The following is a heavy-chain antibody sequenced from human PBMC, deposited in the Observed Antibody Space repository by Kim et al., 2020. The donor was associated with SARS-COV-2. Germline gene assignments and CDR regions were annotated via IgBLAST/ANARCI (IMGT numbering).Heavy chain of an antibody. CDR2: INHSGST. V-gene: IGHV4-34*01. Sequence: SETLSLTCAVYGGSFSGYYWSWIRQPPGKGLEWIGEINHSGSTNYNPSLKSRVTISVDTSKNQFSLKLSSVTAADTAVYYCARWDCSSTSCYGAWFDYWGQGTLVTVSS. D-gene: IGHD2-2*01. CDR1: GGSFSGYY. CDR3: ARWDCSSTSCYGAWFDY. J-gene: IGHJ4*02.